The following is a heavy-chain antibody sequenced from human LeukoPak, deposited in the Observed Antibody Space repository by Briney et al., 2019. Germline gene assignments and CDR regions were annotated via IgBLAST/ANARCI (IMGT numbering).Heavy chain of an antibody. CDR2: IYYSGST. V-gene: IGHV4-59*01. J-gene: IGHJ4*02. CDR3: ARMGLRYFDAFDY. CDR1: GGSISSYY. D-gene: IGHD3-9*01. Sequence: SETLSLTCTVSGGSISSYYWSWIRQPPGKGLEWIGYIYYSGSTNYNPSLKSRVTIPVDTSKNQFSLKLSSVTAADTAVYYCARMGLRYFDAFDYWGQGTLVTVSS.